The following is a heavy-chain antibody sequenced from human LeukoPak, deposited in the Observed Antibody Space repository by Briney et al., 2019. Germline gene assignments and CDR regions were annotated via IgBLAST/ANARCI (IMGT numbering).Heavy chain of an antibody. CDR1: GFTFSSYA. D-gene: IGHD6-19*01. V-gene: IGHV3-23*01. CDR2: ISGSGGST. Sequence: PGGSLRLSCAASGFTFSSYAMSWVRQAPGKGLEWVSAISGSGGSTYYADSVKGRFTISRDNSKNTLYLQMNSLRAEDTAVYYRAKDSEQWLVPQIFDYWGQGTLVTVSS. J-gene: IGHJ4*02. CDR3: AKDSEQWLVPQIFDY.